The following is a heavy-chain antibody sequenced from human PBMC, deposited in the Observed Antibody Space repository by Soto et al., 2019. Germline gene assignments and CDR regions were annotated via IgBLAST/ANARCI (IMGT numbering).Heavy chain of an antibody. V-gene: IGHV4-30-2*01. Sequence: QLQLQESGSGLVKPSQTLSLTCTVSGGSISSGGYSWNWIRQPPGKGLEWIGYIYHSGSTDYTPSLRSRVTISVDKSNNQFSLKLSSVTAADTAVYYCARDELDGYYFDSWGQGTLVTVSS. CDR3: ARDELDGYYFDS. J-gene: IGHJ4*02. CDR2: IYHSGST. D-gene: IGHD3-3*01. CDR1: GGSISSGGYS.